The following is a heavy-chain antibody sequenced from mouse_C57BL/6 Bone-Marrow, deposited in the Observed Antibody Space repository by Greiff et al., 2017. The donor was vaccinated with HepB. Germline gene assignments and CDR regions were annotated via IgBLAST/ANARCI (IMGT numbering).Heavy chain of an antibody. J-gene: IGHJ2*01. CDR3: AREGGSGDY. V-gene: IGHV5-4*01. CDR2: ISDGGSYT. Sequence: DVHLVESGGGLVKPGGSLKLSCAASGFTFSSYAMSWVRQTPEKRLEWVATISDGGSYTYYPDNVKGRFTISRDNAKNNLYLQMSHLKSADTAMYYCAREGGSGDYWGQGTTLTVSS. CDR1: GFTFSSYA. D-gene: IGHD1-1*01.